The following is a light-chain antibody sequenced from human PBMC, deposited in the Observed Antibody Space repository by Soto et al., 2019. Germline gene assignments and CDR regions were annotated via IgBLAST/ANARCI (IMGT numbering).Light chain of an antibody. CDR3: AAWDDSLNGYV. CDR2: ANN. J-gene: IGLJ1*01. Sequence: QSVLTQPPSASGTPGQRVTLSCSGSSSNIGSNTVNWYHQLPGTAPKLLIHANNQRPSGVPDRFSGSKSGTSASLAISWLQSEEADYYCAAWDDSLNGYVFGTGTKLTVL. V-gene: IGLV1-44*01. CDR1: SSNIGSNT.